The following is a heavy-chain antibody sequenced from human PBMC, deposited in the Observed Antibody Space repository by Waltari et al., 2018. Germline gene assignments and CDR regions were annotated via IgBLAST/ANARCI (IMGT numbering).Heavy chain of an antibody. CDR3: ARGQAPYDFWSGYYTYNWFDP. V-gene: IGHV4-39*07. J-gene: IGHJ5*02. CDR2: IYYSGST. CDR1: GGSISSSSYY. D-gene: IGHD3-3*01. Sequence: QLQLQESGPGLVKPSETLSLTCTVSGGSISSSSYYWVWIRQPPGQGLEWIGSIYYSGSTYYNPSLKSRVTRSVDTSKNQFALKLSSVTAADTAVYYCARGQAPYDFWSGYYTYNWFDPWGQGTLVTVSS.